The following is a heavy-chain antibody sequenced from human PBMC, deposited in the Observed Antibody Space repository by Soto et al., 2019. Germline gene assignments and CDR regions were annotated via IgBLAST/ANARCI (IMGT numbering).Heavy chain of an antibody. V-gene: IGHV4-39*01. D-gene: IGHD6-25*01. CDR1: GDSIRGYHYY. Sequence: SETLSLTCTVSGDSIRGYHYYWVWIRQAPGKGLEWVGSIYNGGGNTYYSPSLKSRVTISVDTSNNQFFLRLNSVTATDTAVYFCAGGSSSAWIDFWGQGTLVTVSS. CDR3: AGGSSSAWIDF. J-gene: IGHJ4*02. CDR2: IYNGGGNT.